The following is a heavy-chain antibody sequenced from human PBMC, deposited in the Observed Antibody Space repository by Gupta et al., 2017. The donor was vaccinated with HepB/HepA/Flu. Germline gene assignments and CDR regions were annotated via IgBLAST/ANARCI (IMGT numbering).Heavy chain of an antibody. V-gene: IGHV4-59*01. D-gene: IGHD1-1*01. CDR3: VKLDSGGVDP. CDR2: IHYSGST. CDR1: GGSIGSDY. Sequence: QVQLQESGPGLVKPSGTLSLTCTVSGGSIGSDYWSWIRQPPGKGLEWIGYIHYSGSTNYNPSLKSRVTLSVDTSKNQFSLTLTSVTAADTAIYYCVKLDSGGVDPWGQGTLVTVSS. J-gene: IGHJ5*02.